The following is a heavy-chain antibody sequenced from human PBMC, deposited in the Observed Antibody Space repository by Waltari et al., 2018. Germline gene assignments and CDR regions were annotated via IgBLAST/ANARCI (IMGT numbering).Heavy chain of an antibody. V-gene: IGHV1-69*02. Sequence: QVQLVHSGAEVKKPGSSVKVSCKASGGPFTSYTISWVRQAPGQGLEWMGRIIPILGIANYAQKFQGRVTITADKSTSTAYMELSSLRSEDTAVYYCASARVWGGLGFYYYYMDVWGKGTTVTVSS. CDR2: IIPILGIA. D-gene: IGHD3-10*01. J-gene: IGHJ6*03. CDR3: ASARVWGGLGFYYYYMDV. CDR1: GGPFTSYT.